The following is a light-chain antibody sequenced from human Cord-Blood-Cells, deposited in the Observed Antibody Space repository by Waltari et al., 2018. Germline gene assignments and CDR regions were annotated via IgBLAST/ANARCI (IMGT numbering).Light chain of an antibody. J-gene: IGKJ1*01. V-gene: IGKV3-20*01. CDR2: GAS. CDR3: QQYGSSTGT. Sequence: ESVLTQSPGTLSLSPGERATLTCRASQRVSSIYLAWYQQKPGQAPRLLIYGASSSATGIPDRFSGSGSGTDFTLTISRLEPEDFAVYYCQQYGSSTGTFGQGTKVEIK. CDR1: QRVSSIY.